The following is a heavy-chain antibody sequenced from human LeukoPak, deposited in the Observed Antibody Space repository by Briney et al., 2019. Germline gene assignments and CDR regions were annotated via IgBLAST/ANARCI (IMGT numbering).Heavy chain of an antibody. V-gene: IGHV5-51*01. D-gene: IGHD3-10*01. CDR3: ARPDGSGTYAFDV. J-gene: IGHJ3*01. CDR2: IFPRDSDT. Sequence: GESLKISCKGSGYSFTSYWIGWVRQMPGKGLEWMGFIFPRDSDTTYSPSLQGQVTISADKSINTAYLQWRSLKASDTAMYYCARPDGSGTYAFDVWGQGTMVTVS. CDR1: GYSFTSYW.